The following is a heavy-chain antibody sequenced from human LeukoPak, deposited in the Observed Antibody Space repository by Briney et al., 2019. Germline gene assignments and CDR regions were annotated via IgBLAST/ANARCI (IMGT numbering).Heavy chain of an antibody. CDR2: IKQDGTEK. V-gene: IGHV3-7*03. D-gene: IGHD3-10*01. CDR1: GFTLSNHW. Sequence: GGSLRLSCAASGFTLSNHWMIWVRQAPGKGLECVANIKQDGTEKYYLDSVKGRFTISRDNSKNTLYLQMNSLSAEDTAVYYCATLTSARNYYDSGSDDYWGQGTLVTVSS. CDR3: ATLTSARNYYDSGSDDY. J-gene: IGHJ4*02.